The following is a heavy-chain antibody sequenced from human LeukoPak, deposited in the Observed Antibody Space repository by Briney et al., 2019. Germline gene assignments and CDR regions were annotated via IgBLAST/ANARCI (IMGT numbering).Heavy chain of an antibody. D-gene: IGHD5-12*01. CDR3: ARAERGYSGYDDY. CDR2: ISSSSSYI. V-gene: IGHV3-21*01. CDR1: GFTFSSYS. Sequence: GGSLRLSCAASGFTFSSYSMNWVRQAPGKGLEWVSSISSSSSYIYYADSVKGRFTISRDNAKNSLYLQMNSLRAEDTAVYYCARAERGYSGYDDYWGQGTLVTASS. J-gene: IGHJ4*02.